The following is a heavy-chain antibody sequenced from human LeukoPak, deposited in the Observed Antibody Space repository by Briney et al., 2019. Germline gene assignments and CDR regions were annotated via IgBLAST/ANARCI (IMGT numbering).Heavy chain of an antibody. V-gene: IGHV3-7*02. Sequence: PGGSLRLSCAASGVPFSSSWMSCVRQAPGKGLEGVANINQDGSEEYYVDSVKGRFSISRDNAKNSLHLQMSSLRAEDTAMYYCGTHTWWIKIWGQGTMVTVSS. CDR3: GTHTWWIKI. J-gene: IGHJ3*02. CDR1: GVPFSSSW. D-gene: IGHD2-15*01. CDR2: INQDGSEE.